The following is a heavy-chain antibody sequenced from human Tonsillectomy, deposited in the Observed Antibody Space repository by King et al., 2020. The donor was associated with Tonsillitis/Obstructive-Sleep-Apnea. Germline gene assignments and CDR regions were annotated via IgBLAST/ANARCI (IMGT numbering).Heavy chain of an antibody. CDR1: GYSFTSYW. Sequence: VQLVESGAEVKKPGESLKISCKGSGYSFTSYWIGWVRQMPGKGLEWMGIIYPGDSDTRYSPSFQGQVTISADKSIRTAYLQWSSLKASDTAMYYCARHQFGEVPHYYMDVWGKGTTVTVSS. D-gene: IGHD3-10*01. CDR2: IYPGDSDT. V-gene: IGHV5-51*01. CDR3: ARHQFGEVPHYYMDV. J-gene: IGHJ6*03.